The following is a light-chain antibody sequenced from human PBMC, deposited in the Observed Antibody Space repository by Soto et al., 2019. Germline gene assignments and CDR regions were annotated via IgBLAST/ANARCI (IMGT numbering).Light chain of an antibody. CDR3: QQFDSSLRT. CDR2: GAS. J-gene: IGKJ1*01. CDR1: QRVRSNY. V-gene: IGKV3-20*01. Sequence: EIALTQSPGTLSLSPGERATLSCRASQRVRSNYLAWYQQKPGQAPRLLIYGASSMATGIPDRFSGSGSGTDFTLTISRLEPEDFAVYYCQQFDSSLRTFGQGTKVEIK.